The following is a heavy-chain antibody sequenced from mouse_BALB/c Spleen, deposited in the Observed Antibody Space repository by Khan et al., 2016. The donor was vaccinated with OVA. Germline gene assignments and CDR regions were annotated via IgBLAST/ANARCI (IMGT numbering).Heavy chain of an antibody. V-gene: IGHV1-7*01. CDR1: GYTFTTYW. CDR2: INPTSGYT. Sequence: QVQLQESGAELAKPGASVKMSCKASGYTFTTYWMHWVKQRPGQGLEWIGYINPTSGYTDYNEKFKDRATLSADKSSSTAYMQLSSLTSEDSAGYYGTRDRIDYWGQGTTLTVSS. CDR3: TRDRIDY. J-gene: IGHJ2*01.